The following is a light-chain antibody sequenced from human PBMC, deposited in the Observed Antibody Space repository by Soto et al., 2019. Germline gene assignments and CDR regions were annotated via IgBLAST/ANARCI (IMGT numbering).Light chain of an antibody. V-gene: IGLV2-8*01. CDR1: SSDVGGYNY. J-gene: IGLJ1*01. CDR2: EVN. CDR3: TSYAGGNNV. Sequence: QSALTQPPSASGSPGQSVTISCTGTSSDVGGYNYVSWYQQNPGKVPKLMIYEVNKRPSGVPDRFSGSKSCNTASLTVSGLQAEDEADYYCTSYAGGNNVFGTGTKLTVL.